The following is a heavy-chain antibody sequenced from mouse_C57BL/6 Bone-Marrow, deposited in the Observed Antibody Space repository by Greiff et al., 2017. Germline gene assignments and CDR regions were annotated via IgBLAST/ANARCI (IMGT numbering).Heavy chain of an antibody. CDR3: ARAGSTMVTTEAMDY. Sequence: QVQLQQPGAELVKPGASVKLSCKASGYTFTSYWMHWVKQRPGRGLEWIGRIDPNSGGTKYNEKFKRKATLTVAKPSSTAYMQLSSLTSEDSAVYYCARAGSTMVTTEAMDYWGQGTAVTVSS. J-gene: IGHJ4*01. CDR1: GYTFTSYW. CDR2: IDPNSGGT. V-gene: IGHV1-72*01. D-gene: IGHD2-2*01.